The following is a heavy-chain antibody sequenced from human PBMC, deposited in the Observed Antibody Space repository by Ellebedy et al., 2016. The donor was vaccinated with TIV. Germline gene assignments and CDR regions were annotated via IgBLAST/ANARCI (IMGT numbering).Heavy chain of an antibody. CDR3: ARDATSYRFDP. CDR1: GYSICSGYY. J-gene: IGHJ5*02. Sequence: GSLRLSCTVSGYSICSGYYWGWIRQPPGKGLEWIGSISRSGSTYYNPSLKSRVTISVDASKNQFSLKLSSVTAADTAVYYCARDATSYRFDPWGQGTLVTVSS. V-gene: IGHV4-38-2*02. CDR2: ISRSGST.